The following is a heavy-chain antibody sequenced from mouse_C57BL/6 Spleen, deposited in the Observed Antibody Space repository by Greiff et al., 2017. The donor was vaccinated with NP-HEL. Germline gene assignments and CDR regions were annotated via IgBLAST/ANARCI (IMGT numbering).Heavy chain of an antibody. CDR3: ARSGYSNYPYAMDY. V-gene: IGHV5-4*01. Sequence: EVQLVESGGGLVKPGGSLKLSCAASGFTFSSYAMSWVRQTPEKRLEWVATISDGGSYTYYPDNVKGRFTISRDNAKNNLYLQMSHLKSEDTAMYYCARSGYSNYPYAMDYWGQGTSVTVSS. J-gene: IGHJ4*01. CDR1: GFTFSSYA. CDR2: ISDGGSYT. D-gene: IGHD2-5*01.